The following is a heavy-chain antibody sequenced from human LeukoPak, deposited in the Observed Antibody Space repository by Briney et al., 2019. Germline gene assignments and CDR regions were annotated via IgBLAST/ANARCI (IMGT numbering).Heavy chain of an antibody. CDR1: GFTFSNYA. V-gene: IGHV3-23*01. Sequence: PGGSLRLSCAASGFTFSNYAMSWVRQAPGKGLEWVSGISGSGGSTYYADSVKGRFTISRDNSKNTLYLQMNSLRAEDTAVYYCAKRPPAVQGFYFDYWGQGTLVTVSS. J-gene: IGHJ4*02. CDR2: ISGSGGST. D-gene: IGHD6-19*01. CDR3: AKRPPAVQGFYFDY.